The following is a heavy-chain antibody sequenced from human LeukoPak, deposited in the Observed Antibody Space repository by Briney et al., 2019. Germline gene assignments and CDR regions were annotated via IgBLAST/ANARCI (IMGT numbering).Heavy chain of an antibody. CDR2: MNPNSGNT. CDR1: GYTFTGYY. D-gene: IGHD3-10*01. V-gene: IGHV1-8*02. CDR3: ARRDYYGSGSYPYYYHNYMDV. Sequence: ASVKVSCKASGYTFTGYYMHWVRQATGQGLWWMGWMNPNSGNTGYAQKFQGRVTMTRNTSISTAYMELSSLRSEDTAVYYCARRDYYGSGSYPYYYHNYMDVWGKGTTLTISS. J-gene: IGHJ6*03.